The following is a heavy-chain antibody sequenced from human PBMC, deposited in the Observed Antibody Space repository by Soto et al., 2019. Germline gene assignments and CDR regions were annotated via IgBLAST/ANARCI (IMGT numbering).Heavy chain of an antibody. CDR1: GFTFSSYS. J-gene: IGHJ4*02. V-gene: IGHV3-48*02. D-gene: IGHD1-26*01. Sequence: EVQLVESGGGLVQPGGSLRLSCAASGFTFSSYSMNWVRQAPGKGLEWVSYISSSSSTIYYADSVKGRFTISRDNAKNSLYRQRNGLRDEDTAVYYGARDDGVGATGDYWGQGTLVTVSS. CDR3: ARDDGVGATGDY. CDR2: ISSSSSTI.